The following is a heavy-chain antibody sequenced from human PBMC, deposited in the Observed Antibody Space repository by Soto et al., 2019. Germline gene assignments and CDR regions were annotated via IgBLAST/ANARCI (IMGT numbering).Heavy chain of an antibody. CDR3: ARGSGHYYYYMDV. CDR2: IWYDRSNK. Sequence: GGSLRLSCAASGFTFRSYGMHWVRQAPGKGLEWVAVIWYDRSNKYYADSVKGRFTISRDNSKNTLYLQMDSLRAEDTAVYYCARGSGHYYYYMDVWGKGTTVTVSS. V-gene: IGHV3-33*01. J-gene: IGHJ6*03. D-gene: IGHD3-3*01. CDR1: GFTFRSYG.